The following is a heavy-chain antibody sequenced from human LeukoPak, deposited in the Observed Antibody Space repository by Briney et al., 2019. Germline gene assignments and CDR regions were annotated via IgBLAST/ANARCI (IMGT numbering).Heavy chain of an antibody. J-gene: IGHJ5*02. CDR1: GFTFSSYA. CDR3: ARNIGDSSSNWFDP. Sequence: PGGSLRLSCAASGFTFSSYAMHWVRQAPGKGLEWVAVISYDGSNKYYADSVKGRFTISRDNSKNTLYLQMHSLRAEDTAVYYCARNIGDSSSNWFDPWGQGTLVTVSS. V-gene: IGHV3-30-3*01. CDR2: ISYDGSNK. D-gene: IGHD6-6*01.